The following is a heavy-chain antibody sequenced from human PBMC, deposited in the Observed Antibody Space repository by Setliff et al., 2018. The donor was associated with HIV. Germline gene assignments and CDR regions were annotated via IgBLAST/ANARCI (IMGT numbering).Heavy chain of an antibody. V-gene: IGHV4-31*03. CDR1: GGSISSGGYY. CDR2: ISYSGST. D-gene: IGHD2-2*01. J-gene: IGHJ4*02. CDR3: ATVVPAAHFDY. Sequence: PSETLSLTCTVSGGSISSGGYYWSWIRQHPGKGLEWIGYISYSGSTYYNPSLKSRVTISVDSSKGQFSLNLSSVTVADTAVYYCATVVPAAHFDYWGQGTLCLVTVSS.